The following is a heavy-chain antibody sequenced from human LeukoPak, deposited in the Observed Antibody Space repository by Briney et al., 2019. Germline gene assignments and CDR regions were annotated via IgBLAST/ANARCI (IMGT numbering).Heavy chain of an antibody. D-gene: IGHD1-26*01. CDR3: ARSLVGATQFDC. CDR2: IYSGGST. Sequence: GGSLRLSCAASGFTVSSNYMSWVRQAPGKGLEWVSVIYSGGSTYYADSVKGRFTISRDNSKNTLYLQMNSLRAEDTAVYYCARSLVGATQFDCWGQGTLVTVSS. V-gene: IGHV3-53*01. J-gene: IGHJ4*02. CDR1: GFTVSSNY.